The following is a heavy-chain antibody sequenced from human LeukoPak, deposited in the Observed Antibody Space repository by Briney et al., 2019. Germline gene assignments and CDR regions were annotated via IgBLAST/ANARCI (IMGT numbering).Heavy chain of an antibody. V-gene: IGHV4-34*01. Sequence: PSETLSLTCAVYGGSFSGYYWSWIRQPPGKGLEWIGEINHSGSTNYNPSLKSRVTISVDTSKNQFSLKLSSVTAADTAVYYCAGGGHSSGIYYFGYWGQGTLVTVSS. CDR3: AGGGHSSGIYYFGY. D-gene: IGHD3-22*01. CDR1: GGSFSGYY. J-gene: IGHJ4*02. CDR2: INHSGST.